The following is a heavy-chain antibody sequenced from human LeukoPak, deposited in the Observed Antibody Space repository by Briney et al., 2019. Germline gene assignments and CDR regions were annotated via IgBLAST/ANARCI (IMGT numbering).Heavy chain of an antibody. CDR2: ISYDGSNK. J-gene: IGHJ6*04. CDR1: GFTSSSYA. D-gene: IGHD6-19*01. CDR3: AAKGAYSSGWYYYYYGMDV. V-gene: IGHV3-30*04. Sequence: GGSLRLSCAASGFTSSSYAMHWVRKAPGKGLGWVAVISYDGSNKYYADSVKGRFTISRDNSKNTLYLKMNSLRAEDTAVYYCAAKGAYSSGWYYYYYGMDVWGKGTTVTVSS.